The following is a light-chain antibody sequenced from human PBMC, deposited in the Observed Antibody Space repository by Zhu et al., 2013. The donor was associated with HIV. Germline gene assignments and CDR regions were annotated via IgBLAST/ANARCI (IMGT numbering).Light chain of an antibody. V-gene: IGLV3-21*02. CDR2: GDR. CDR3: QVWDGTSDRRV. Sequence: SYVLTQAPSLSVAPGQTARISCGGISIERKSVHWYKQKPGQAPVLVVYGDRDRPSGIPERFSGSNSGNTATLTISRVEAGDEADYYCQVWDGTSDRRVFGGGTKLTVL. CDR1: SIERKS. J-gene: IGLJ3*02.